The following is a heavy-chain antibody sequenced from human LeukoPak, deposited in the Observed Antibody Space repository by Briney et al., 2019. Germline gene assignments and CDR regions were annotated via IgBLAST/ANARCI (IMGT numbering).Heavy chain of an antibody. CDR2: MNPNSGDS. J-gene: IGHJ4*02. V-gene: IGHV1-8*01. CDR1: GYTFTSYD. Sequence: GASVKVSCKASGYTFTSYDIIWVRQATGQGLEWMGWMNPNSGDSGYAQKFQGRVTMTRNTSKSTIYMELSSLRSEDTAVYYCARYASWNDVLDYWGQGTLVTVSS. CDR3: ARYASWNDVLDY. D-gene: IGHD1-1*01.